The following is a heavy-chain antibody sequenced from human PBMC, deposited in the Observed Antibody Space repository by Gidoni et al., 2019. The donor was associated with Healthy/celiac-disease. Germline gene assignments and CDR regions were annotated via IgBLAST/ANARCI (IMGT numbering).Heavy chain of an antibody. V-gene: IGHV4-34*01. D-gene: IGHD3-9*01. Sequence: QVQLQQWGAGLLKPSATLSLTCAVYGGSFSGYYWSWIRQPPGKGLEWIGEINHSGSTNYNPSLKSRVTISVDTSKNQFSLKLSSVTAADTAVYYCARDYDILTGYYMDWGQGTLVTVSS. CDR1: GGSFSGYY. CDR3: ARDYDILTGYYMD. CDR2: INHSGST. J-gene: IGHJ4*02.